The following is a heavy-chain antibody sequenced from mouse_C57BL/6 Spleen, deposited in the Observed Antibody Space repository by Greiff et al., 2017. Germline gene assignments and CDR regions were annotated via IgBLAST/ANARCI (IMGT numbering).Heavy chain of an antibody. CDR2: IYPGDGDT. CDR3: VSVFAY. J-gene: IGHJ3*01. Sequence: VKVVESGPELVKPGASVKISCKASGYAFSSSWMNWVKQRPGKGLEWIGRIYPGDGDTNYNGKFKGKATLTADKSSSTAYMQLSSLTSEDSAVYFCVSVFAYWGQGTLVTVSA. CDR1: GYAFSSSW. V-gene: IGHV1-82*01.